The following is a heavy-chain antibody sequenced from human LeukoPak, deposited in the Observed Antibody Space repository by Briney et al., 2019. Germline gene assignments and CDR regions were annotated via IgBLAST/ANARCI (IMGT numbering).Heavy chain of an antibody. D-gene: IGHD3-16*01. CDR1: GFTFSDAW. Sequence: RGSLRLSCAVSGFTFSDAWMTWVRQAPGKGLEWVGRIKSKTNDGTADYAAPVKGRFTISRDDSKNTLYLQMNSLRAEDTAVYYCARDSVLRVSDYYYGMDVWGQGTTVTVSS. J-gene: IGHJ6*02. V-gene: IGHV3-15*01. CDR2: IKSKTNDGTA. CDR3: ARDSVLRVSDYYYGMDV.